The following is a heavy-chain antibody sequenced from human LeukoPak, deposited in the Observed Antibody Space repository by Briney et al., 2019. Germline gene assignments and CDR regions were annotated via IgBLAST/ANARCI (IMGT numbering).Heavy chain of an antibody. CDR1: GFTFSSYA. D-gene: IGHD4-17*01. Sequence: PGGSLRLSCAASGFTFSSYAMHWVRQAPGKGLEYVSAISSNGGSTYYANSVKGRFTISRDNSKNTLYLQMGSLRAEDMAVYYCARGKTTVTPNAFDIWGQGTMVTVSS. J-gene: IGHJ3*02. V-gene: IGHV3-64*01. CDR2: ISSNGGST. CDR3: ARGKTTVTPNAFDI.